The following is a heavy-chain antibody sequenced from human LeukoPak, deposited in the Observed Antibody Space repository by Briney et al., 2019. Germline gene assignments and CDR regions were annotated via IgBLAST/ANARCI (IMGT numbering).Heavy chain of an antibody. Sequence: SVKVSCKASGGTFSSYAISWVRQAPGQGLEWMGRIIPIFGTANYAQKFQGRVTITTDESTSTAYMELSSLRSEDTAVYYCARDGPAVDTAMITFYFDYWGQGTLVTVSS. CDR3: ARDGPAVDTAMITFYFDY. CDR2: IIPIFGTA. D-gene: IGHD5-18*01. CDR1: GGTFSSYA. J-gene: IGHJ4*02. V-gene: IGHV1-69*05.